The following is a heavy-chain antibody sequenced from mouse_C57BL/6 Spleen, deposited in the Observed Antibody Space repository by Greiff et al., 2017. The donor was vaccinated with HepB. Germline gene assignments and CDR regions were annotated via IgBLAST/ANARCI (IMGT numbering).Heavy chain of an antibody. CDR1: GFNIKDYY. D-gene: IGHD1-1*01. CDR2: IDPEDGDT. V-gene: IGHV14-1*01. Sequence: VQLKESGAELVRPGASVKLSCTASGFNIKDYYMHWVKQRPEQGLEWIGRIDPEDGDTEYAPKFQGKATMTADTSSNPAYLQLSSLTSEDTAVYYCTLTTVVGDAMDYWGQGTSVTVSS. CDR3: TLTTVVGDAMDY. J-gene: IGHJ4*01.